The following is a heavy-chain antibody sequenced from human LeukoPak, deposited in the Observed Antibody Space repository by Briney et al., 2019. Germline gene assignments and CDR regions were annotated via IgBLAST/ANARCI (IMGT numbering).Heavy chain of an antibody. J-gene: IGHJ4*02. Sequence: ASVKVSCKASGYTFTSYAMHWVRQAPGQRLEWMGWINAGNGNTKYSQKFQGRVTITRDTSASTAYMELSSLRSEDTAVYYCARDRFEILAQGDPFFYWGQGTLVTVSS. D-gene: IGHD3-3*02. CDR1: GYTFTSYA. V-gene: IGHV1-3*01. CDR3: ARDRFEILAQGDPFFY. CDR2: INAGNGNT.